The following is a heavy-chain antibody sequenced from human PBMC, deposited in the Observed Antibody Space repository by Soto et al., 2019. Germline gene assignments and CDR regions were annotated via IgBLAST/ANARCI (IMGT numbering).Heavy chain of an antibody. CDR1: GFTFSSYA. CDR3: AKDSRSNWNYLYYYYGMDV. Sequence: GGSLRVSCAASGFTFSSYAMSWVRQAPGKGLEWVSAISGSGGSTYYADSVKGRFTISRDNSKNTLYLQMNSLRAEDTAVYYCAKDSRSNWNYLYYYYGMDVWGQGTTVTVSS. J-gene: IGHJ6*02. D-gene: IGHD1-7*01. V-gene: IGHV3-23*01. CDR2: ISGSGGST.